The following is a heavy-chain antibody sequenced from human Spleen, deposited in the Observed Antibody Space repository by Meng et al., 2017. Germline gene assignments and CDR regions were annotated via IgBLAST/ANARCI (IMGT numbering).Heavy chain of an antibody. Sequence: GESLKISCAASGFTFSSYEMNWVRQAPGKGLEWVSYISSSGSTIYYADSVKGRFTISRDNAKNSLYLQMNSLRAEDTAVYYCATENYYDSSGYYSFDYWGQGTLVTVSS. V-gene: IGHV3-48*03. CDR2: ISSSGSTI. CDR1: GFTFSSYE. J-gene: IGHJ4*02. CDR3: ATENYYDSSGYYSFDY. D-gene: IGHD3-22*01.